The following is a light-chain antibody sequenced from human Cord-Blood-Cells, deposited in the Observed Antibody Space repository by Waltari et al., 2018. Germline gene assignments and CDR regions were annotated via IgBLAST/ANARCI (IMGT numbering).Light chain of an antibody. CDR1: QDISNY. J-gene: IGKJ5*01. V-gene: IGKV1-33*01. CDR2: DAS. Sequence: DIQMTQSPSSLSASVGYRVTITCQASQDISNYLNCYQQKPGKAPKLLIYDASNLETGVPSRFSGSGSGTDFTFTISSLQPEDIATYYCQQYDNLSITFGQGTRLEIK. CDR3: QQYDNLSIT.